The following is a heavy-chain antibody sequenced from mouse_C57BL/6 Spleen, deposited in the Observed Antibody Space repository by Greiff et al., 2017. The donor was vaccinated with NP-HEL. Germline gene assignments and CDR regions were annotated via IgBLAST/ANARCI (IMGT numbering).Heavy chain of an antibody. D-gene: IGHD1-1*01. J-gene: IGHJ3*01. Sequence: DVKLVESGGGLVQPGGSLKLSCAASGFTFSDYYMYWVRQTPETRLEWVAYISNGGGSTYYPDTVKGRFTISRDNAKNTLYLQMSRLKSEDTAMYYCARGEDYSWFAYWVQGTLVTVSA. V-gene: IGHV5-12*01. CDR3: ARGEDYSWFAY. CDR1: GFTFSDYY. CDR2: ISNGGGST.